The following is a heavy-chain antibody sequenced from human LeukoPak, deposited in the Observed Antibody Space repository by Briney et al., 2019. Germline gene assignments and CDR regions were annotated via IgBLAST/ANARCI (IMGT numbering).Heavy chain of an antibody. D-gene: IGHD1-26*01. CDR2: IFYGGST. Sequence: PSETLSLTCTVSSGSISGYYWTWIRQPPGKGLEWIGNIFYGGSTNYNPSLKSRVTISLDASKKQFSMKLTSVTAADTAVYYCARQSYGGAYYFFGYWGQGTLVAVSS. J-gene: IGHJ4*02. V-gene: IGHV4-59*08. CDR1: SGSISGYY. CDR3: ARQSYGGAYYFFGY.